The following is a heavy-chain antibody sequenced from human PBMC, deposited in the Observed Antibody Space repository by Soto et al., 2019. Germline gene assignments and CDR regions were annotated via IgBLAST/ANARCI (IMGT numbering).Heavy chain of an antibody. CDR1: GYTFTSYA. CDR3: ARDGPGWGPDY. V-gene: IGHV1-3*01. CDR2: INAGNGDT. J-gene: IGHJ4*02. D-gene: IGHD1-26*01. Sequence: QVHLVQSGDEVKKPGASVKLSCKTSGYTFTSYAIHWVRQAPGQSLEWMGRINAGNGDTKYAQKFQGRVTINRDTSARIADTEVSSLRSEDAAVYYCARDGPGWGPDYGGQGTLFIVSS.